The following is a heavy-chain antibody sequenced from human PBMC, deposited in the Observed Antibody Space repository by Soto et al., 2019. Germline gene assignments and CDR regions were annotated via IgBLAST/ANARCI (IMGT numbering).Heavy chain of an antibody. CDR1: GGSFSGYY. CDR3: ARGGRYSYGFYYYYYGMDV. CDR2: INHSGST. Sequence: SETLSLTCAVYGGSFSGYYWSWIRQPPGKGLEWIGEINHSGSTNYNPSLKSRVTISVDTSKNQFSLKLSSVTAADTAVYYCARGGRYSYGFYYYYYGMDVWGQGTTVTVSS. V-gene: IGHV4-34*01. D-gene: IGHD5-18*01. J-gene: IGHJ6*02.